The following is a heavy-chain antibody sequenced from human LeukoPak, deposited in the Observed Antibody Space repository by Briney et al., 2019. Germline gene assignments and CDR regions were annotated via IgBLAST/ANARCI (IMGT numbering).Heavy chain of an antibody. CDR2: IYYSGST. D-gene: IGHD6-19*01. V-gene: IGHV4-39*07. CDR3: ARLAVAGPYYYYYYMDV. J-gene: IGHJ6*03. CDR1: GESFSSYY. Sequence: SETLSLTCAVYGESFSSYYWGWIRQPPGKGLEWIGSIYYSGSTYYNPSLKSRVTISVDTSKNQFSLKLSSVTAADTAVYYCARLAVAGPYYYYYYMDVWGKGTTVTVSS.